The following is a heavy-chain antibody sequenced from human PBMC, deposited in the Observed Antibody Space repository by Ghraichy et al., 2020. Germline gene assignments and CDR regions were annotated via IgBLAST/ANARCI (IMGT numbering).Heavy chain of an antibody. CDR3: ARDGWKGDRDLSYYYMDV. V-gene: IGHV1-18*01. CDR1: GYTFTSYG. CDR2: ISAYNGNT. D-gene: IGHD3-16*01. J-gene: IGHJ6*03. Sequence: ASVKVSCKASGYTFTSYGISWVRQAPGQGLEWMGWISAYNGNTNYAQKLQGRVTMTTDTSTSTAYMELRSLRSDDTAVYYCARDGWKGDRDLSYYYMDVWGKGTTVTVSS.